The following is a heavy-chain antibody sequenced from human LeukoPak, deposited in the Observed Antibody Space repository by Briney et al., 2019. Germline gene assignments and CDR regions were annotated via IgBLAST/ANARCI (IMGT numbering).Heavy chain of an antibody. CDR1: GFTVSSNY. CDR3: ARDGRYYDSSGYYFEYYGMDV. CDR2: IYSGGST. D-gene: IGHD3-22*01. J-gene: IGHJ6*02. Sequence: PGGSLRLSCAASGFTVSSNYMSWVRQAPGKGLEWVSVIYSGGSTYYADSVKGRFTISRDNAKNSLYLQMNSLRAEDTAVYYCARDGRYYDSSGYYFEYYGMDVWGQGTTVTVSS. V-gene: IGHV3-66*01.